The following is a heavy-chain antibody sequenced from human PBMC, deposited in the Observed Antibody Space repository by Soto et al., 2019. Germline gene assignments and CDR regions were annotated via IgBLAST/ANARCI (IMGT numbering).Heavy chain of an antibody. CDR2: IYYSGST. CDR3: ARTHGSSTCSASVGTFDY. J-gene: IGHJ4*02. CDR1: GGSISSGDYY. V-gene: IGHV4-30-4*01. D-gene: IGHD6-6*01. Sequence: QVQLQESGPGLVKPSQTLSLTCTVSGGSISSGDYYWSWIRQPPGKGLEWIGYIYYSGSTYYNPSLPMRVTLSARKSKYEFSLRLCSVTPCVTAVYNGARTHGSSTCSASVGTFDYWGQGTLVTVSS.